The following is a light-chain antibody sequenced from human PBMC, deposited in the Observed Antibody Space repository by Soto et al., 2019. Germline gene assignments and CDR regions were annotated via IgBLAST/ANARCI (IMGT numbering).Light chain of an antibody. CDR1: QVFSSA. J-gene: IGKJ5*01. V-gene: IGKV1-13*02. Sequence: AIQLTQSPSSLSASVGDRVTITCRPSQVFSSAIAWYQHKPGKPPKPLIYTAPSLYSGVPSRFSGSGTGTDFTLTISSLQPEDFATYYCQQGYSNPITFGQGTRLEIK. CDR3: QQGYSNPIT. CDR2: TAP.